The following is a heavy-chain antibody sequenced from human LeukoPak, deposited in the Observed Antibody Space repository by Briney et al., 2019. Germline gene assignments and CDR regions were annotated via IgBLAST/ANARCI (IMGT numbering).Heavy chain of an antibody. CDR1: GFTVSSNY. CDR2: IYSGGST. D-gene: IGHD1-26*01. CDR3: ARIMLSWREFDC. J-gene: IGHJ4*02. Sequence: GGSLRLSCAASGFTVSSNYMSWVRQAPGKGLEWVSVIYSGGSTYYADSVKGRFTISRDNSKNTLYLQMNSLRAEDTAVYYCARIMLSWREFDCWGQGTLVTVSS. V-gene: IGHV3-53*01.